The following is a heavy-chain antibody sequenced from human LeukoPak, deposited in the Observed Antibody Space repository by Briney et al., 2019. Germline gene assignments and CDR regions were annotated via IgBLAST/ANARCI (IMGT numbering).Heavy chain of an antibody. CDR3: ASYINVTTLGYWYFDL. D-gene: IGHD4-17*01. CDR1: GYTFTGYY. V-gene: IGHV1-2*02. J-gene: IGHJ2*01. CDR2: INPNSGGT. Sequence: GASVKVSCKASGYTFTGYYMHWVRQAPGQGLEWMGWINPNSGGTNYAQKFQGRVTMTRDTSISTAYMELSRLRSDDTAVYYCASYINVTTLGYWYFDLWGRGTLVTVSS.